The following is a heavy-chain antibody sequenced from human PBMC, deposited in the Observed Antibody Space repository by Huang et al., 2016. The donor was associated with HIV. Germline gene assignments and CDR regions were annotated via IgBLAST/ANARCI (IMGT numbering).Heavy chain of an antibody. V-gene: IGHV1-69*13. CDR1: GGTFSSFA. D-gene: IGHD3-9*01. CDR3: ASHSYDILTAPHH. CDR2: SIPICGIA. J-gene: IGHJ5*02. Sequence: QVQLLQSGAEVKKPGSSVKVSCKASGGTFSSFAITWVRQAPGQGLEWMGGSIPICGIAKYARKVQGRVTITADESTSTAYMDLTSLKSEDTAVYYCASHSYDILTAPHHWGQGTLVTVSS.